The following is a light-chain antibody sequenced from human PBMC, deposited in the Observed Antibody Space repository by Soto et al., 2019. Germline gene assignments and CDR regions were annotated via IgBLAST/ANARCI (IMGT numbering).Light chain of an antibody. V-gene: IGKV3-20*01. CDR1: QSVSSTF. CDR3: QQYASSVT. CDR2: GVS. Sequence: EIVLTQSPGSLSLSQGERATLSGRASQSVSSTFFAWYQQKPGQAPRLLMSGVSSRATGVPDRFIGSGSGTDFTLTISRLEPEDFAVYYCQQYASSVTFGQGTKVEIK. J-gene: IGKJ1*01.